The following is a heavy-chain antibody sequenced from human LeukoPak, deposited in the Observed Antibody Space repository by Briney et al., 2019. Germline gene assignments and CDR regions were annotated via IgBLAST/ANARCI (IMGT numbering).Heavy chain of an antibody. D-gene: IGHD6-13*01. J-gene: IGHJ4*02. Sequence: PSETLSLTCTVSGGSISSYYWSWIRQPPGKGLEWIGYIYYSGTTNYNPSLKSRVTISVDTSKNQFSLKLSSVTAADTAVYYCGRRVYIAAAQYGYWGQGTLVTVSS. CDR2: IYYSGTT. CDR3: GRRVYIAAAQYGY. CDR1: GGSISSYY. V-gene: IGHV4-59*01.